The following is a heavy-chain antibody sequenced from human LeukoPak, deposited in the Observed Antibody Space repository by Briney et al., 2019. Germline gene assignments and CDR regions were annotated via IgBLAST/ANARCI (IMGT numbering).Heavy chain of an antibody. CDR3: ARDKGTTIFGVVILDYYYYYMDV. Sequence: GGSLRLSCAASGFTFDDYGMSWVRQAPGKGLEWVSGINWNGGSTGYADSVKGRFTISRDNAKNSLYLQMNSLRAEDTALYYCARDKGTTIFGVVILDYYYYYMDVWGKGTTVTVSS. V-gene: IGHV3-20*04. J-gene: IGHJ6*03. D-gene: IGHD3-3*01. CDR1: GFTFDDYG. CDR2: INWNGGST.